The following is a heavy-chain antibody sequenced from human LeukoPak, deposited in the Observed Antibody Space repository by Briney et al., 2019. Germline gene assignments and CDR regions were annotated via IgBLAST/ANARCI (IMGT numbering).Heavy chain of an antibody. V-gene: IGHV3-23*01. CDR3: AKSLLQEDY. CDR2: INGSGGST. Sequence: GGSLRLSCAASGFTFSSYAMSWVRQAPGKGLEWVSAINGSGGSTYYADSVKGRVTISRDNSQNTLYLQMNSLRAEDTAVYYCAKSLLQEDYWGQGTLVTVSS. D-gene: IGHD1-26*01. CDR1: GFTFSSYA. J-gene: IGHJ4*02.